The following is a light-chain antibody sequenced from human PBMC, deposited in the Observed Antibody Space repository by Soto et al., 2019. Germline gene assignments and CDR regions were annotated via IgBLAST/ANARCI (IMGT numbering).Light chain of an antibody. CDR1: QSVSSNY. V-gene: IGKV3-20*01. J-gene: IGKJ1*01. Sequence: EIVLTQSPGTLSLSPGERATLSCRASQSVSSNYLAWYQQKPGQPPRLLISDASSRATGIPDRFSGSGTETDFPLTISGLETEDFAVYYCQHYGRSPPSWTFGQGTKVEIK. CDR3: QHYGRSPPSWT. CDR2: DAS.